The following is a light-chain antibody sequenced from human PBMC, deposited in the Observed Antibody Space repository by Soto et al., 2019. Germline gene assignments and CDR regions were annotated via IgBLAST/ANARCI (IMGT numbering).Light chain of an antibody. CDR1: QSLLYYDGNTY. CDR2: KVS. CDR3: MQGTYLGLT. J-gene: IGKJ4*01. Sequence: DVVMTQSPLSLPVTLGQPASISCRSSQSLLYYDGNTYLNWFQQRPGQSPRRLIYKVSNRDFGVTSRFSGSGSSTDLTLKISRVEAKNVVVYYCMQGTYLGLTFGGRTKLEIK. V-gene: IGKV2-30*01.